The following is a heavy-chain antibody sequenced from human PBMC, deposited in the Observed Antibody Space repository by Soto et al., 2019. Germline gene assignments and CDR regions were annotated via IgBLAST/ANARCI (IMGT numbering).Heavy chain of an antibody. CDR2: FYWDDDK. V-gene: IGHV2-5*02. CDR1: WFSLTTRGVG. Sequence: QITLKESGPTLVKPTQTLTLTCTFSWFSLTTRGVGVGWIRQPPGKALECLALFYWDDDKRYSPSLQSRLSITKDTSKNQVVLTMTNVDPVDTATYYCAHIPNYYQYDWFDPWGQGTLVSVSS. CDR3: AHIPNYYQYDWFDP. D-gene: IGHD3-16*01. J-gene: IGHJ5*02.